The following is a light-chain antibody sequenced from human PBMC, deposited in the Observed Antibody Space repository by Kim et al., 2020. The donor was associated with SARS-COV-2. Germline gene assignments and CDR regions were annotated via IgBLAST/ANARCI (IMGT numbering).Light chain of an antibody. Sequence: GQSVTISCTGTSSDVGGYNYVSWYQQHPGKAPKLMIYDVTKRPSGVPDRFSGSKSGNTASLTISGLQAEDEADYNCCSYAGSYTWVFGGGTQLTVL. CDR2: DVT. J-gene: IGLJ3*02. V-gene: IGLV2-11*01. CDR1: SSDVGGYNY. CDR3: CSYAGSYTWV.